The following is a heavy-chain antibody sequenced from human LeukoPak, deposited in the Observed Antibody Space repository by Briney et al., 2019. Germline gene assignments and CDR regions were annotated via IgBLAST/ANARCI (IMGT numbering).Heavy chain of an antibody. Sequence: GGSLRLSCAASGFTVSSNYMSWVRQAPGKGLEWVSVIYSGGSTYYADSVKGRFTISGDNSKNTLYLQMNSLRAEDTAVYYCARVASRYDILTGWGQGTLVTVSS. CDR3: ARVASRYDILTG. CDR2: IYSGGST. V-gene: IGHV3-66*01. D-gene: IGHD3-9*01. J-gene: IGHJ4*02. CDR1: GFTVSSNY.